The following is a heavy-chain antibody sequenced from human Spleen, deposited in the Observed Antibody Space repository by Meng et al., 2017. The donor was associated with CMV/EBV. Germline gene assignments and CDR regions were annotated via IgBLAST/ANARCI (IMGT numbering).Heavy chain of an antibody. CDR1: GFTFSRYS. Sequence: GESLKISCAASGFTFSRYSMNWVRQAPGKGLEWVSSITSTSDYIYYADSVKGRFTISRDNAENSLYLQMNSLRPEDTALYYCVRSGLGMDVWGQGTAVTVSS. CDR2: ITSTSDYI. V-gene: IGHV3-21*04. D-gene: IGHD2-15*01. CDR3: VRSGLGMDV. J-gene: IGHJ6*02.